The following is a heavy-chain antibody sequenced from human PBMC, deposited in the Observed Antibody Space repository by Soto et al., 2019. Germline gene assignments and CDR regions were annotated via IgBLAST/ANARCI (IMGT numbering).Heavy chain of an antibody. V-gene: IGHV4-30-4*01. J-gene: IGHJ4*02. D-gene: IGHD2-15*01. CDR1: GGSISSGDYY. Sequence: SETLSLTCTVSGGSISSGDYYWSWIRQPPGKGLEWIGYIYYSGSTYYNPSLKSRVTTSVDTSKNQFSLKLSSVTVADTAVYYCARVADCSGGRCYFSVDYWGQGTLVTVSS. CDR3: ARVADCSGGRCYFSVDY. CDR2: IYYSGST.